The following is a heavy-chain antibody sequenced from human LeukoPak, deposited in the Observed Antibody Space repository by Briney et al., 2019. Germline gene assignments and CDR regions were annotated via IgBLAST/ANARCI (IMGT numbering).Heavy chain of an antibody. Sequence: SVKVSCKASGGTFSSYAISWVRQAPGQGLEWMGGIIPIFGTANYAQKFQGRVTITADESTSTAYMELSSLRSEDTAVYYCARAEREYYYDSGGYYYGAFDIWGQGTMVTVSS. J-gene: IGHJ3*02. V-gene: IGHV1-69*13. CDR1: GGTFSSYA. D-gene: IGHD3-22*01. CDR3: ARAEREYYYDSGGYYYGAFDI. CDR2: IIPIFGTA.